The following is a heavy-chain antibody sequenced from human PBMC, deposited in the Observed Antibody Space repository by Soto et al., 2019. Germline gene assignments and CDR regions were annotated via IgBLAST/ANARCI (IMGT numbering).Heavy chain of an antibody. CDR3: ARGPIVVVPPSHYYYYYGMDV. CDR2: ISAYNGNT. V-gene: IGHV1-18*04. J-gene: IGHJ6*02. CDR1: DYTFTSYG. Sequence: ASVKVSCKASDYTFTSYGISWVRQAPGQGLEWMGWISAYNGNTNYAQKLQGRVTMTTDTSRSTAYMELRSLRSDDTAVYYCARGPIVVVPPSHYYYYYGMDVWGQGTTVTVSS. D-gene: IGHD3-22*01.